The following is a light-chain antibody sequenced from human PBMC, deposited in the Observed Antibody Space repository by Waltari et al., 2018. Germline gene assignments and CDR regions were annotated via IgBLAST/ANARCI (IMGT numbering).Light chain of an antibody. CDR1: LSDVGGSNN. Sequence: QSALTHPRPVSGAPGQSVTIPCTGPLSDVGGSNNFSCYQHHPGKAPKLMICDVTKRPSGVPDRFSGSKSGNTASLTISGLQAEDEADYYCCSYAGSYTHVVFGGGTKLTVL. J-gene: IGLJ2*01. V-gene: IGLV2-11*01. CDR2: DVT. CDR3: CSYAGSYTHVV.